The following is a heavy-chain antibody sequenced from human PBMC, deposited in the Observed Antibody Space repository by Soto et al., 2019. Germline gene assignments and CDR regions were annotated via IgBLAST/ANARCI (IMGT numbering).Heavy chain of an antibody. V-gene: IGHV3-30*18. CDR2: ISYDGSNK. J-gene: IGHJ4*02. Sequence: PGGSLRLSCSASGFTFSSYGMHWVRQAPGKGLEWVALISYDGSNKYYTDSVKGRFTISRDNSKNTLYLQMNSLIAEDTAVYYCAKDPANYDSSGYYFPYWGQGTLVTVSS. D-gene: IGHD3-22*01. CDR1: GFTFSSYG. CDR3: AKDPANYDSSGYYFPY.